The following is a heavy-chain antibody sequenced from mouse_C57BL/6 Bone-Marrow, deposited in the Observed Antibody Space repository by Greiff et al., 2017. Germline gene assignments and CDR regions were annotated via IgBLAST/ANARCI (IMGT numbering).Heavy chain of an antibody. CDR1: GFSFTSYG. CDR3: ARHDGYYSWFAY. CDR2: IWSDGST. J-gene: IGHJ3*01. V-gene: IGHV2-6-1*01. Sequence: QVQLQQSGPGLVAPSQSLSITCTVSGFSFTSYGVHWVRQPPGKGLEWLVVIWSDGSTTYNSALKSRLSISKDNSKSQVFLKMNSLQTDDTAMYYCARHDGYYSWFAYWGQGTLVTVSA. D-gene: IGHD2-3*01.